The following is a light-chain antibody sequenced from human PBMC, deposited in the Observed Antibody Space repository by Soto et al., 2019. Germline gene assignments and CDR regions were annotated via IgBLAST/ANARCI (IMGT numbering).Light chain of an antibody. CDR3: HSYDSSLSASV. CDR1: SSNIGNNY. J-gene: IGLJ1*01. Sequence: QSVLTQPPSVSAAPGQKVTISCSGSSSNIGNNYVSWYQHLPGTAPKLLIYGTTNRPSGVPDRFSGSKSGISASLAITGLQAEDEADYYCHSYDSSLSASVFGAGTKVTVL. V-gene: IGLV1-40*01. CDR2: GTT.